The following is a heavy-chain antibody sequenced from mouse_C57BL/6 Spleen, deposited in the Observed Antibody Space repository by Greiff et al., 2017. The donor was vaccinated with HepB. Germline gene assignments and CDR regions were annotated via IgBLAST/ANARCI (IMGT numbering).Heavy chain of an antibody. D-gene: IGHD2-4*01. J-gene: IGHJ3*01. V-gene: IGHV5-6*01. Sequence: EVKLVESGGDLVKPGGSLKLSCAASGFTFSSYGMSWVRQTPDKRLEWVATISSGGSYTYYPDSVKGRFTISRDNAKNTLYLQMSSLKSEDTAMYYCARQRDYEAWFAYWGQGTLVTVSA. CDR1: GFTFSSYG. CDR3: ARQRDYEAWFAY. CDR2: ISSGGSYT.